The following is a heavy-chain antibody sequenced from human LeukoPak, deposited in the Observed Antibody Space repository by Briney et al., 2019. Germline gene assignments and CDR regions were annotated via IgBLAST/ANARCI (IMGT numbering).Heavy chain of an antibody. CDR1: GYTFTGYY. CDR2: INPNSGGT. J-gene: IGHJ5*02. D-gene: IGHD3-10*01. Sequence: ASVKVSCKASGYTFTGYYMHWVRQAPGQGVEWMGWINPNSGGTNYAQKFQGRVTMTRDTSISTAYMELSRLRSDDTAVYYCARDLAGFGELFLYHWGQGTLVTVSS. V-gene: IGHV1-2*02. CDR3: ARDLAGFGELFLYH.